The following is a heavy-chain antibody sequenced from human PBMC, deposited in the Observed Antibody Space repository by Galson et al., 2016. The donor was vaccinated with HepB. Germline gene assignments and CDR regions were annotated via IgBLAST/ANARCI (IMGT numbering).Heavy chain of an antibody. Sequence: SLRLSCAASGFTFSSYAMHWVRQAPGKGLEWVAVISYDGSNKYYTDSVKGRFTISRDNSKDTLSLQMNSLRAEDTAVYYCAKDRGDGWPVWGEFDYWGQGALVTVSS. CDR3: AKDRGDGWPVWGEFDY. J-gene: IGHJ4*02. CDR1: GFTFSSYA. V-gene: IGHV3-30*04. D-gene: IGHD3-16*01. CDR2: ISYDGSNK.